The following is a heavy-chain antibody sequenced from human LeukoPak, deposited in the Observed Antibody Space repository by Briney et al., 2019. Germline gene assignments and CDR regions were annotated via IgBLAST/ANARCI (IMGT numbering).Heavy chain of an antibody. D-gene: IGHD2-15*01. Sequence: ASVTVSCKASVYTFTCYYMHWVRQAPGQGLEWMGWINPNSGGTNYAQKFQGRVTMTRDTSINTAYMELSSLRSDDTAVYYCARSRYCSGSSCYSLDYWGQGTLVTVSS. CDR2: INPNSGGT. CDR1: VYTFTCYY. V-gene: IGHV1-2*02. J-gene: IGHJ4*02. CDR3: ARSRYCSGSSCYSLDY.